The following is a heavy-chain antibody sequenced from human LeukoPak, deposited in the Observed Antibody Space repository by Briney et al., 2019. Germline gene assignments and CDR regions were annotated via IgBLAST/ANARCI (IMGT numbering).Heavy chain of an antibody. V-gene: IGHV4-30-2*01. CDR3: AGSTNWNYLILDY. CDR1: GGSTSSGGYY. D-gene: IGHD1-7*01. J-gene: IGHJ4*02. Sequence: SETLSLTCTVSGGSTSSGGYYWSWIRQPPGKGLEWIGYIYHSGSTYYNPSLKSRVTISVDRSKNQFSLKLSSVTAADTAVYYCAGSTNWNYLILDYWGQGTLVTVSS. CDR2: IYHSGST.